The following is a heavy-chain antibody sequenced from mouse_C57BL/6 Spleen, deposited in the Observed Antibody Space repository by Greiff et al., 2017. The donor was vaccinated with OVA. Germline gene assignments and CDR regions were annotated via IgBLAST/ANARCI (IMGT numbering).Heavy chain of an antibody. CDR1: GYSITSGYY. J-gene: IGHJ4*01. Sequence: EVQLQQSGPGLVKPSQSLSLTCSVTGYSITSGYYWNWIRQFPGNKLEWMGYISYDGSNNYNPSLKNRISITRDTSKNQFFLKLNSVTTEDTATYYCARAGPYYAMDYWGQGTSVTVSS. CDR2: ISYDGSN. CDR3: ARAGPYYAMDY. V-gene: IGHV3-6*01.